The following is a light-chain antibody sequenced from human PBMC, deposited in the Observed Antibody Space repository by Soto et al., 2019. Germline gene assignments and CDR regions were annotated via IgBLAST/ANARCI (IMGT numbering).Light chain of an antibody. CDR1: QSVSSN. Sequence: EIVMTQSPATLSVSPGEKATLSCRASQSVSSNLAWSQQKPGQAPRLLIYRASTRATGITARFSGSGSGTECTLTISSLQSEDVAVYYCQHYNKRTLLFTFSPGTKVDIK. CDR3: QHYNKRTLLFT. V-gene: IGKV3-15*01. CDR2: RAS. J-gene: IGKJ3*01.